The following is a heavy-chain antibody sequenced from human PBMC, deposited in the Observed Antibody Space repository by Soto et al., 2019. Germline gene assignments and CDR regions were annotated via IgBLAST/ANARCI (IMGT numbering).Heavy chain of an antibody. CDR2: ISYDGSDK. CDR1: GFPFTSYG. Sequence: QVQLVESGGGVVQPGRSLRLSCAGSGFPFTSYGMHWVREGPDKGLEWVAVISYDGSDKYYADSVKGRFTISRDNSKNMLYLQINSLRPEDTALYYCVGGQYYFDYRGQGTLVIVSS. CDR3: VGGQYYFDY. J-gene: IGHJ4*02. V-gene: IGHV3-30*03. D-gene: IGHD3-10*01.